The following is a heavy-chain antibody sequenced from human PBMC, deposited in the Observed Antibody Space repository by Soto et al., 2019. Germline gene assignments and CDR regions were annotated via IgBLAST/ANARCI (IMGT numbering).Heavy chain of an antibody. CDR2: ISGSGGST. J-gene: IGHJ3*02. CDR3: AKDLRDDYGELDAFDI. V-gene: IGHV3-23*01. CDR1: GFTFSSYA. D-gene: IGHD4-17*01. Sequence: GGSLRLSCAASGFTFSSYAMSWVRQAPGKGLEWVSAISGSGGSTYYADSVKGRFTISRDNSKNTLYLQMNSLRAEDTAVYYCAKDLRDDYGELDAFDIWGKGTMVTVSS.